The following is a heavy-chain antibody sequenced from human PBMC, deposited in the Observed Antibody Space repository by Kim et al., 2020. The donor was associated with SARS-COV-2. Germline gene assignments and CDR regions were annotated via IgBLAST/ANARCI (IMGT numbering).Heavy chain of an antibody. V-gene: IGHV3-21*01. D-gene: IGHD2-21*02. Sequence: DSVKGQFTISRDNAKNSLYLQMNSLRAEDTAVYYCARDGPYCGGDCYSDYWGQGTLVTVSS. J-gene: IGHJ4*02. CDR3: ARDGPYCGGDCYSDY.